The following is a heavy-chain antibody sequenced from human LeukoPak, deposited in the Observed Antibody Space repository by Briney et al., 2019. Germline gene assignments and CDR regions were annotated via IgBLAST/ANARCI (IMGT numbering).Heavy chain of an antibody. D-gene: IGHD2-2*01. CDR2: VRSDGGSE. Sequence: PGGSLRLSCATSGFTFNSYGMNWVRQAPGKGLEWVAFVRSDGGSEYYAGSVKGRFSISRDNSKRTVDLQMNSLRLEDTAIYYCAKDRYSTSSTFTINPFDYWGQGILVTVSS. J-gene: IGHJ4*02. CDR1: GFTFNSYG. V-gene: IGHV3-30*02. CDR3: AKDRYSTSSTFTINPFDY.